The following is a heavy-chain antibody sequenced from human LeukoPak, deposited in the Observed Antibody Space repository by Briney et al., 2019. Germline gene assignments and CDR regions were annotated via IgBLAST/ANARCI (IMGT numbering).Heavy chain of an antibody. Sequence: PGGSLRLSCAASGFTFDDYAMHWVRQAPGKGLEWVSLISGDGGSTYYADSVKGRFIISRDNSKNSLYLRMNSLRTEDTALYYCAKDILLTAMIDYWGQGTLVTVSS. CDR1: GFTFDDYA. D-gene: IGHD5-18*01. CDR2: ISGDGGST. CDR3: AKDILLTAMIDY. V-gene: IGHV3-43*02. J-gene: IGHJ4*02.